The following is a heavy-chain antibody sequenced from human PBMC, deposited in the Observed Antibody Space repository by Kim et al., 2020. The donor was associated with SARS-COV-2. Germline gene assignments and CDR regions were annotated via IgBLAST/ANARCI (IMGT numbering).Heavy chain of an antibody. V-gene: IGHV4-39*01. J-gene: IGHJ5*02. Sequence: YNPSRKSRVTISVDTSKNQFSLKLSSVTAADTAVYYCARRTHCDTGFDPWGQGTLVTVSS. CDR3: ARRTHCDTGFDP. D-gene: IGHD1-1*01.